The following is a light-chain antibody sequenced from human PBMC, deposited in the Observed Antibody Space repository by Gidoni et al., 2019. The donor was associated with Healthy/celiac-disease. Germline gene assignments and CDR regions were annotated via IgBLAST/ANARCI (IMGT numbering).Light chain of an antibody. V-gene: IGKV1-39*01. CDR1: QSISSY. J-gene: IGKJ2*01. CDR3: QQSYSTPYT. Sequence: DIQMTQSPSSLSASVGDRVTITCRASQSISSYLNWYQQKPGKAPKLLIYESPSLQSGVPSRFSGSGSGTDFTLTTSSLQPEDFATYYCQQSYSTPYTFGQXTKLEIK. CDR2: ESP.